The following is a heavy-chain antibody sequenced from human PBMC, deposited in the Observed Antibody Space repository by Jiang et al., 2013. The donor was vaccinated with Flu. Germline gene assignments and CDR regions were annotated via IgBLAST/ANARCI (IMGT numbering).Heavy chain of an antibody. D-gene: IGHD1-26*01. CDR1: GYTFTNHA. V-gene: IGHV1-3*04. CDR3: ARREVRHFDY. CDR2: INTGNGNT. J-gene: IGHJ4*02. Sequence: SGREVRRPGRQXRFLQGSGYTFTNHAIHWVRQAPGQRLEWMGWINTGNGNTKYSQKFQGRVTLTRDTSANTAYVELSSLTFEDTAVYYCARREVRHFDYWGQGTLVTVSS.